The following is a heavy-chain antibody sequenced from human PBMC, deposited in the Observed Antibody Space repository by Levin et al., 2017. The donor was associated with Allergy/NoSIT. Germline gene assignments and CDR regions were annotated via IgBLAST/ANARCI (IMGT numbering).Heavy chain of an antibody. CDR2: ISYSGTT. J-gene: IGHJ4*02. D-gene: IGHD3-9*01. Sequence: SETLSLTCTVSGDSISSGSYFWSWIRQPPGKGLEWIGYISYSGTTYYNPSLKSRLIISRDTSKNQLSLTLSSVTAADTAVYYCARDILTGPNDYWGQGTLVTVSA. CDR1: GDSISSGSYF. V-gene: IGHV4-30-4*01. CDR3: ARDILTGPNDY.